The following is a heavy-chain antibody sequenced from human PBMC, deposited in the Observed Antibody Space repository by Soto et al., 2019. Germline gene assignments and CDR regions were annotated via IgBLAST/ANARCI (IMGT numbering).Heavy chain of an antibody. Sequence: QVQLQESGPGLVKPSQTLSLTCTVSGGSISSGGCYCNCIRQHPGMGLEWIGYIYYSGSTYYNPSLKIRVTISVDTSKKQFSLKMSSVTAADTAVYYCARDLSDYWGQGTLGTVS. CDR3: ARDLSDY. V-gene: IGHV4-31*03. CDR1: GGSISSGGCY. J-gene: IGHJ4*02. D-gene: IGHD3-16*01. CDR2: IYYSGST.